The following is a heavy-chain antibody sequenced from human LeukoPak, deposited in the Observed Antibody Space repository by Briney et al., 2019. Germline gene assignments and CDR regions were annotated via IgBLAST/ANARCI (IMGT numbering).Heavy chain of an antibody. CDR3: AGDYDSSGTDAFDI. CDR1: GGSISSYY. V-gene: IGHV4-59*08. CDR2: IYYSGSA. D-gene: IGHD3-22*01. Sequence: SETLSLTCTVSGGSISSYYWSWIRQPPGKGLEWIGYIYYSGSANYNPSLKSRVTISVDTSKNQFSLKLSSVTAADTAVYHCAGDYDSSGTDAFDIWGQGTMVTVSS. J-gene: IGHJ3*02.